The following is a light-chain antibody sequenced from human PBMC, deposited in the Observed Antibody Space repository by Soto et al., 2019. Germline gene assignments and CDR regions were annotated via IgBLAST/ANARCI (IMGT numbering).Light chain of an antibody. CDR3: SSYTSSSTLV. J-gene: IGLJ2*01. Sequence: QSALTQPASVSGSPGQSITISCTGTSSDIGSYNLVSWYQQHPGEAPKLMIYDVSKRPSGVSNRFSGSKSGNTASLTISGLQAEDEAVYYCSSYTSSSTLVFGGGTKLTVL. CDR2: DVS. V-gene: IGLV2-14*02. CDR1: SSDIGSYNL.